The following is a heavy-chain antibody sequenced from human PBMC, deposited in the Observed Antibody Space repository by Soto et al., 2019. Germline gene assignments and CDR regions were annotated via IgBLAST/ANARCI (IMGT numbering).Heavy chain of an antibody. D-gene: IGHD5-12*01. J-gene: IGHJ4*02. CDR2: VHYSGSS. CDR1: GVSVSNGNYY. Sequence: PSETLSLTCTVSGVSVSNGNYYWSWIRQPPGKGLEWIGYVHYSGSSNYNPSLKSRVTISLDTSKNQFSLKLSSVTAADTAVYFCARANQYSGYDFASRFDYWGQGTLVTVSS. V-gene: IGHV4-61*01. CDR3: ARANQYSGYDFASRFDY.